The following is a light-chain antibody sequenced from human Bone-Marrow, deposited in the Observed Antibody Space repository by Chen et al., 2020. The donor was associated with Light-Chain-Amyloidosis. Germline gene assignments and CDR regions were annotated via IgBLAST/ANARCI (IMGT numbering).Light chain of an antibody. J-gene: IGLJ3*02. CDR3: CSYAITVNFFWG. V-gene: IGLV2-23*02. CDR2: EVN. CDR1: SSDIGGYDL. Sequence: QSALTQPASVSGSPGQSITISCTGTSSDIGGYDLISWYQRHPGKAPKLIIYEVNQRPSGVSYRFSGSKSGNTASLTISGLQAEDEADYFCCSYAITVNFFWGFGGGTKVTVL.